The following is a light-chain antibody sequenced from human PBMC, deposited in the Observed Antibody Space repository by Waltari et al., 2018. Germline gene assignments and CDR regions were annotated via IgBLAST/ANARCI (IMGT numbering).Light chain of an antibody. J-gene: IGLJ3*02. CDR3: CSYAGNKWL. Sequence: QSALTQPASVSGSPGQSITIPCSGSSGYVGMFNLVSWYQQHPGKAPQLIIYHVDDRPSGVSYRFSASKSGHTASLTISGLQPEDEADYYCCSYAGNKWLFGGGTKVTVL. CDR1: SGYVGMFNL. CDR2: HVD. V-gene: IGLV2-23*02.